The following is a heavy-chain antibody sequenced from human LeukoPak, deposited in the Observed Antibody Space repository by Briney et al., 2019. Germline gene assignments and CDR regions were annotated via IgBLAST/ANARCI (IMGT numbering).Heavy chain of an antibody. Sequence: GGSLRLSCAASGFTFTNYWMYWVRQAPGKGLVWVSRINSGGSKTNYADSVNGRFTISRDNAKNTLYLQMNSLRAVDTAMYYCARPIRGYDGFDIWGQGTMVTVSS. J-gene: IGHJ3*02. CDR1: GFTFTNYW. D-gene: IGHD5-12*01. CDR2: INSGGSKT. CDR3: ARPIRGYDGFDI. V-gene: IGHV3-74*01.